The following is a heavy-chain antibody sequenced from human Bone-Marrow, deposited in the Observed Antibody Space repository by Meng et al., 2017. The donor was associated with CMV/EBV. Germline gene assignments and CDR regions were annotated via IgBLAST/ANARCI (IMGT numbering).Heavy chain of an antibody. D-gene: IGHD6-19*01. CDR2: INHSGST. V-gene: IGHV4-34*01. CDR1: GGSFSGFS. CDR3: ARAQAVAGRFCVY. Sequence: VQLQPSDAIWLRPSVTLSLTFAVYGGSFSGFSGDWIRQPTGKGLEWIGEINHSGSTNYNPSLKSRVTISVDTSKNQFSLKLSSVTAADTAVYYCARAQAVAGRFCVYWGQGTLVTVSS. J-gene: IGHJ4*02.